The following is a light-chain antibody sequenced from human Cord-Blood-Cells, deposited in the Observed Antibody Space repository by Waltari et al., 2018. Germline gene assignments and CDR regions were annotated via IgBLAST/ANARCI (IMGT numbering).Light chain of an antibody. V-gene: IGKV3-11*01. CDR3: QQRSNWPYT. CDR2: DAS. J-gene: IGKJ2*01. CDR1: QSVSRY. Sequence: EIVLTQSPATVSLSPGERATLSCRASQSVSRYLAWYQQKPGQAPRLLIYDASNRATGVPARFSGSGSGTDFTLTISSLEPEDFAVYYCQQRSNWPYTCGQGTKLEIK.